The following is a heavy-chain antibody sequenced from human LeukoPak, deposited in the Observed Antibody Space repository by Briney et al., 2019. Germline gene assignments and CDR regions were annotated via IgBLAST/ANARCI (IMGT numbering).Heavy chain of an antibody. J-gene: IGHJ4*02. CDR1: GGTFSSYA. CDR2: IIPIFGTA. D-gene: IGHD2-15*01. V-gene: IGHV1-69*05. CDR3: ARDCSGGSCAYFDY. Sequence: ASVKVSCKASGGTFSSYAISWVRQAPGQGLEWMERIIPIFGTANYAQKFQGRVTITTDESTSTAYMELSSLRSEDTAVYYCARDCSGGSCAYFDYWGQGTLVTVSS.